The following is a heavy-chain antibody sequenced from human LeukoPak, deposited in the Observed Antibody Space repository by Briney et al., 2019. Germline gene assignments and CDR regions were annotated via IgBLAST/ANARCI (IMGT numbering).Heavy chain of an antibody. D-gene: IGHD3-10*01. CDR3: ARDHPGGSRSFDY. V-gene: IGHV3-30*03. J-gene: IGHJ4*02. CDR2: ISYDGSNK. Sequence: GGSLRLSCAASGFTFSSYGMHWVRQAPGKGLEWVAVISYDGSNKYYADSVKGRFTISRDNSKNTLYLQMNSLRAEDTAVYYCARDHPGGSRSFDYWGQGTLVTVSS. CDR1: GFTFSSYG.